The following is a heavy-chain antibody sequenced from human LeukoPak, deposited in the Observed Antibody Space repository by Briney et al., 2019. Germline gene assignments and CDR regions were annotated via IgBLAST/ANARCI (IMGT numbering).Heavy chain of an antibody. J-gene: IGHJ4*02. CDR3: ASWGGYCSGGSCYPDY. CDR1: GFTFSSYA. D-gene: IGHD2-15*01. Sequence: GGSLRLSCAASGFTFSSYAMHWVRQAPGKGLEYVSATSSNGGSTYYANSVKGRFTISRDNSKNTLYLQMGSLRAEDMAVYYCASWGGYCSGGSCYPDYWGQGTLVTVSS. CDR2: TSSNGGST. V-gene: IGHV3-64*01.